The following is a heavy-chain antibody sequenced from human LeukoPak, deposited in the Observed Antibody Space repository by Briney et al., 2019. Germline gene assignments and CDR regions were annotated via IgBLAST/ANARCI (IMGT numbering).Heavy chain of an antibody. CDR2: IYYSGST. D-gene: IGHD3-10*01. CDR1: GGSISSSSYY. V-gene: IGHV4-39*01. CDR3: ARLTNYYGSGSYYKTIDY. J-gene: IGHJ4*02. Sequence: SSETLSLTCTASGGSISSSSYYWGWIRQPPGKGLEWIGSIYYSGSTYYNPSLKSRVTISVDTSKNQFSLKLSSVTAADTAVYYCARLTNYYGSGSYYKTIDYWGQGTLVTVSS.